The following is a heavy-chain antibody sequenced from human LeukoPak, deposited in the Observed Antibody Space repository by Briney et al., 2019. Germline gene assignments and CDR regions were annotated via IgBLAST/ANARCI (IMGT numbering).Heavy chain of an antibody. J-gene: IGHJ4*02. CDR3: ATALYCSSTSCFHDY. Sequence: ASVKVSCKVSGYTLTELSMHWVRQAPGKGLEWMGGFDPEDGETIYAQKFQGRVTMTEDTSTDTAYMGLSSLRSEDTAVYYCATALYCSSTSCFHDYWGQGTLVTVSS. D-gene: IGHD2-2*01. V-gene: IGHV1-24*01. CDR2: FDPEDGET. CDR1: GYTLTELS.